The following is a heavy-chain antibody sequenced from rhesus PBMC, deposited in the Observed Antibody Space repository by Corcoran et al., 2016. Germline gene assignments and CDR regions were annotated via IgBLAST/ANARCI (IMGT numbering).Heavy chain of an antibody. Sequence: EVQRVASGGGLAKPGGSLRLPCDASVFTCSDPYINWVGQASGKGLEWVSGISYTGGSTWYADSVKGRFTISRENAKNTLYLQMDSLRAEDTAVYYCAGDQYSWNHNRFDVWGPGVLVTVSS. CDR2: ISYTGGST. V-gene: IGHV3-59*01. CDR3: AGDQYSWNHNRFDV. J-gene: IGHJ5-1*01. D-gene: IGHD1-1-1*01. CDR1: VFTCSDPY.